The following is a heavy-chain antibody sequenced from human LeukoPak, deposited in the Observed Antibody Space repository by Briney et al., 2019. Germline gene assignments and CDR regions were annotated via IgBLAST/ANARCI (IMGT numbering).Heavy chain of an antibody. D-gene: IGHD2-15*01. CDR1: GFTFSNYW. V-gene: IGHV3-7*01. Sequence: GGSLRLSCAASGFTFSNYWMSWVRQAPGKGPEWVANIKPDGSEKFYVDSVKGRFTISRDNSKNTLYLQMNSLRAEDTAVYYCAKDLVVVAATGPGDYYYYGMDVWGQGTTVTVSS. J-gene: IGHJ6*02. CDR2: IKPDGSEK. CDR3: AKDLVVVAATGPGDYYYYGMDV.